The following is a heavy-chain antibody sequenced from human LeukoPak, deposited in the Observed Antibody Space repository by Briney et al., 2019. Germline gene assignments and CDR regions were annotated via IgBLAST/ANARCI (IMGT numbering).Heavy chain of an antibody. CDR2: INPNRGGT. CDR1: GYTFTGYY. D-gene: IGHD3-3*01. J-gene: IGHJ4*02. V-gene: IGHV1-2*06. CDR3: ARDRHYDFWSGYSISDAFDY. Sequence: ASVKVSCKASGYTFTGYYMHWVRQAPGQGLEWMGRINPNRGGTNYAQKFKGRVTMTRDTSISTAYMELSRLRSDDTAVYYCARDRHYDFWSGYSISDAFDYWGQGTLVTVSS.